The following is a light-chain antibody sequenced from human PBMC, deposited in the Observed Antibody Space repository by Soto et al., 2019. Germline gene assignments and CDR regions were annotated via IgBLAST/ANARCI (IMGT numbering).Light chain of an antibody. Sequence: DIVMTQSPATLSVSPGERATLSCRASQSVTPNLAWYQHKPGQTPSLLIYDASTRATGVPARFSGSGSGTDFTLTISSLQSEDFALYYCQQRSNWPITFGQGTRLE. V-gene: IGKV3-15*01. CDR1: QSVTPN. CDR3: QQRSNWPIT. J-gene: IGKJ5*01. CDR2: DAS.